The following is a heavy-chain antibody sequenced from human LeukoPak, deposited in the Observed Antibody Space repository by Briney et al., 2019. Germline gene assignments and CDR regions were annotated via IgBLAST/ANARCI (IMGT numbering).Heavy chain of an antibody. D-gene: IGHD2-15*01. J-gene: IGHJ5*02. CDR3: ARAVIVVAAATQRNWFDP. Sequence: SETLSLTCAVSGVSISSSNWWSWVRQPPGKGLEWIGEISHSGSTNHNPSLKSRVTISVDTSKNQFSLKLSSVTAADTAIYYCARAVIVVAAATQRNWFDPWGQGTLVTVSS. CDR2: ISHSGST. V-gene: IGHV4-4*02. CDR1: GVSISSSNW.